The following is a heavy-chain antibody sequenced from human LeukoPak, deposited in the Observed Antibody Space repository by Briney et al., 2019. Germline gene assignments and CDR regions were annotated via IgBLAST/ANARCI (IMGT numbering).Heavy chain of an antibody. Sequence: GGSLRLSCAASGFTFNTYAMTWVRQAPGKGLEWVSGISGSGGRTYYADSVKGRFTISRDNSKNTLSLQMNSLRAEDTAVYYCAKDSSGYPNYFDYWGQGTLVTVSS. V-gene: IGHV3-23*01. J-gene: IGHJ4*02. D-gene: IGHD3-22*01. CDR1: GFTFNTYA. CDR3: AKDSSGYPNYFDY. CDR2: ISGSGGRT.